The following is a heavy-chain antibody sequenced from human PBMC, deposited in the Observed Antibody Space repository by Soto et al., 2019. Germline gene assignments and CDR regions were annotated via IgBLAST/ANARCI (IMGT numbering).Heavy chain of an antibody. CDR1: GFTFSSYW. D-gene: IGHD1-1*01. CDR3: ARDMSVWNDSDAFDI. J-gene: IGHJ3*02. V-gene: IGHV3-7*01. Sequence: GGSLRLSCAASGFTFSSYWMSWVRQAPGKGLEWVANIKQDGSEKYYVDSVKGRFTISRDNAKNSLYLQMNSLRAEDTAVYYCARDMSVWNDSDAFDIWGQGTMVTVSS. CDR2: IKQDGSEK.